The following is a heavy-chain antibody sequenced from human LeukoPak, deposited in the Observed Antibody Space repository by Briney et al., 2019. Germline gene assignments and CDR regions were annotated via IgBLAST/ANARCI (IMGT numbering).Heavy chain of an antibody. CDR2: ISYDGSNK. CDR3: AKGGIAAAAPDY. Sequence: GRSLRLSCAASGFTFSSYGMHWVRQAPGKGLEWVAVISYDGSNKYYADSVKGRFTISRDNSKNTPYLQMNSLRAEDTAVYYCAKGGIAAAAPDYWGQGTLVTVSS. D-gene: IGHD6-13*01. J-gene: IGHJ4*02. CDR1: GFTFSSYG. V-gene: IGHV3-30*18.